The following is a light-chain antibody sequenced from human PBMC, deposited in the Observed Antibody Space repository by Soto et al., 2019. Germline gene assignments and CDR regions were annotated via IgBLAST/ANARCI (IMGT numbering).Light chain of an antibody. CDR3: LLLYGDAWV. V-gene: IGLV7-43*01. Sequence: TVVTQEPSLTVSPGGTVTLTCASSTGAVTSGYYPSWFQRKPGQAPTTLIYRTNNKHSWTPARFSGSLLGGKAVLTLSGVQPEDEAEYYCLLLYGDAWVFGGGTQLTVL. J-gene: IGLJ3*02. CDR1: TGAVTSGYY. CDR2: RTN.